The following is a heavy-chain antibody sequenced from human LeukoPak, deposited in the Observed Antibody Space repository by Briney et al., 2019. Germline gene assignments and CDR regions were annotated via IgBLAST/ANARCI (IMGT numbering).Heavy chain of an antibody. D-gene: IGHD3-3*01. Sequence: SETLSLTCSVSGYSISSGFYWGWIRQPPGKGLEWIGNIFRSGSTYYNTSLKSRVTISVDTSKNQFSLKLSSVTAADTAVYYCAREGILEWLSTGYFDYWGQGTLVTVSS. V-gene: IGHV4-38-2*02. CDR3: AREGILEWLSTGYFDY. CDR2: IFRSGST. CDR1: GYSISSGFY. J-gene: IGHJ4*02.